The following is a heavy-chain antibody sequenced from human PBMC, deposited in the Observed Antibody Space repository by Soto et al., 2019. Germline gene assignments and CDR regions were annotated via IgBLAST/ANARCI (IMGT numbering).Heavy chain of an antibody. CDR3: AKEGGLTGSYYISSSYYFDY. J-gene: IGHJ4*02. CDR2: ISYDGSNT. V-gene: IGHV3-30*18. Sequence: ERYLRLSCAASGFTFSSYAMHWVRQAPGKGLEWVAIISYDGSNTYYADSVKGRFTISRDNSKNTLYLQMNSLRAEDTSVYYCAKEGGLTGSYYISSSYYFDYWGQGT. D-gene: IGHD1-26*01. CDR1: GFTFSSYA.